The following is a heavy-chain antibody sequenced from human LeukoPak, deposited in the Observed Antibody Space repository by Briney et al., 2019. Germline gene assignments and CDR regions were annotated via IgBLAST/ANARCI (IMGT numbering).Heavy chain of an antibody. V-gene: IGHV3-23*01. J-gene: IGHJ3*02. CDR3: AKDGANAFDI. CDR2: ISGSGGST. Sequence: GGSLRPSCAASGSTFSSYAMSWVRQAPGKGLEWVSAISGSGGSTYYADSVKGRFTISRDNSKNTLYLQMNSPRAEDTAVYYCAKDGANAFDIWGQGTMVTVSS. CDR1: GSTFSSYA. D-gene: IGHD4/OR15-4a*01.